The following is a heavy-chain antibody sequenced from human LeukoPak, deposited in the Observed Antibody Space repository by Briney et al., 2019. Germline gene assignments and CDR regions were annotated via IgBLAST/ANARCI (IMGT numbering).Heavy chain of an antibody. V-gene: IGHV1-2*02. CDR1: GYTFTGYY. CDR3: ARSLRIAVAGTGF. J-gene: IGHJ4*02. Sequence: ASVKVSCKASGYTFTGYYMHWVRQAPGQGLEWMGWINPNSGGTNYAQKFQGRVTMTRDTSISTAYMELSRLRSDDTAVYYCARSLRIAVAGTGFWGQGTLVTVSS. CDR2: INPNSGGT. D-gene: IGHD6-19*01.